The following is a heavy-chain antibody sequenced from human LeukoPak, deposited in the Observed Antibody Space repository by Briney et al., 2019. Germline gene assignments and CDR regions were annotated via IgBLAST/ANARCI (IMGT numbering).Heavy chain of an antibody. J-gene: IGHJ4*02. CDR2: IVGSGGST. CDR3: SKWGDYDVLTGYYDSDF. CDR1: GFTFSNYA. V-gene: IGHV3-23*01. Sequence: GGSLRLSCAASGFTFSNYAMSWVRQAPGKGLEWVSAIVGSGGSTYYADSVKGRFTISRDNSKNTLFLQMNSLRVEDTALYYCSKWGDYDVLTGYYDSDFWGQGTLVTVSS. D-gene: IGHD3-9*01.